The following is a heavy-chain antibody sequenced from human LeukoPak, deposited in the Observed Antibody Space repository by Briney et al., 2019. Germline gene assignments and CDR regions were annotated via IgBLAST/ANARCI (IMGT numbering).Heavy chain of an antibody. CDR2: IKQGGREK. CDR3: ARDWMSHLPPGAPGRVATIFDPLEY. J-gene: IGHJ4*02. Sequence: PGGPLRLPCAAPGFTFSSYWMSWVRQAPGKGLGWGGNIKQGGREKYYVDSVKGRFTISRDNAKNSLYLQMNSLRAEDTAVYYCARDWMSHLPPGAPGRVATIFDPLEYWGQGTLVTVSS. V-gene: IGHV3-7*01. CDR1: GFTFSSYW. D-gene: IGHD5-12*01.